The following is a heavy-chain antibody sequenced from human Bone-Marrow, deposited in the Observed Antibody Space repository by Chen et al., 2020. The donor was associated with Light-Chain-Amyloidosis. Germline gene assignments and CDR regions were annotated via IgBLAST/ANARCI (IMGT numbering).Heavy chain of an antibody. CDR3: ARRRDGYNFDY. Sequence: EVQLEQSGPEVKKHGESLKISCQGSGYNFPNYWIGWVRQMPGKGLEWMGVIYPDDSDARYSPSFEGQVTISADKSITTAYLQWRSLKASDTAMYYCARRRDGYNFDYWGQGTLVTVSS. CDR2: IYPDDSDA. J-gene: IGHJ4*02. CDR1: GYNFPNYW. D-gene: IGHD5-12*01. V-gene: IGHV5-51*01.